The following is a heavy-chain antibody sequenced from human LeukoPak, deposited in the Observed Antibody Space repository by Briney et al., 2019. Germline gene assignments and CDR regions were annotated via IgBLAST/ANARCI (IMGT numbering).Heavy chain of an antibody. J-gene: IGHJ4*02. CDR1: GGSISSYY. Sequence: SETLSLTCTVSGGSISSYYWSWIRQPPGKGLEWIGYIYYSGSTNYNPSLKSRVTISVDTSKNQFSLKLSSVTAADTAVYYCARKAGWLPGGYFDYWGQGTLVTVSS. CDR3: ARKAGWLPGGYFDY. D-gene: IGHD6-19*01. V-gene: IGHV4-59*01. CDR2: IYYSGST.